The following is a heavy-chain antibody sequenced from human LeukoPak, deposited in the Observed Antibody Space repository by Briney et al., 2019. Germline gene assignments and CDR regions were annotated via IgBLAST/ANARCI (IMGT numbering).Heavy chain of an antibody. CDR3: ARGGRGGYCSGGSCYSGHGMDV. D-gene: IGHD2-15*01. Sequence: GGSLRLSCAASGFTFSTYGMHWVRQAPGKGLEWVAVTSFDGSNQYYADSVKGRFTISRDNFKSTLFLQMNSLRAEDTAVYYCARGGRGGYCSGGSCYSGHGMDVWGKGTTVTVSS. J-gene: IGHJ6*04. CDR2: TSFDGSNQ. CDR1: GFTFSTYG. V-gene: IGHV3-30*03.